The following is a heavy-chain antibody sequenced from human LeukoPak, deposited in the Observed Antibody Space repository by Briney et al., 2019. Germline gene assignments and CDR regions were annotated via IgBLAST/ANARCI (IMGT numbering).Heavy chain of an antibody. CDR2: IYTSGST. J-gene: IGHJ6*03. CDR3: AREGGQYCTNGVCRHYYYYYMDV. D-gene: IGHD2-8*01. CDR1: GGSISSGSYY. V-gene: IGHV4-61*02. Sequence: SQTLSLTCTVSGGSISSGSYYWSWIRQPAGKGLEWIGRIYTSGSTNYNPSLKSRVTISVDTSKNQFSPKLSSVTAADTAVYYCAREGGQYCTNGVCRHYYYYYMDVWGKGTTVTVSS.